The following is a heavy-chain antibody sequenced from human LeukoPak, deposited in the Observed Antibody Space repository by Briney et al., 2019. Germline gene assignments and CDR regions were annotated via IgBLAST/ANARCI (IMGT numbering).Heavy chain of an antibody. CDR2: INSDGSST. D-gene: IGHD1-26*01. Sequence: HPGGSLRLSCAASGFTFSSYWMHWVRQAPGKGLVWVSRINSDGSSTSYADSVKGRFTISRDNAKSTLYLQMNSLGAEDTAVYYCARSSLRRSGSYQDFDYWGQGTLVTVSS. CDR3: ARSSLRRSGSYQDFDY. CDR1: GFTFSSYW. J-gene: IGHJ4*02. V-gene: IGHV3-74*01.